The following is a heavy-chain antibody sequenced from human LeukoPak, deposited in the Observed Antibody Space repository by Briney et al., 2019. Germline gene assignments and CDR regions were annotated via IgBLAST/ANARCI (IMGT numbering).Heavy chain of an antibody. CDR1: GSSISSSSYY. CDR2: IYYSGST. V-gene: IGHV4-39*01. D-gene: IGHD2-2*01. CDR3: STYCSSTSCQHYFDY. Sequence: SETLSLTCTVSGSSISSSSYYWGWIRQPPGKGLEWIGSIYYSGSTYYNPSLKSRVTISVDTSKSQFSLKLSSVTAADTAVYYCSTYCSSTSCQHYFDYWGQGTLVTVSS. J-gene: IGHJ4*02.